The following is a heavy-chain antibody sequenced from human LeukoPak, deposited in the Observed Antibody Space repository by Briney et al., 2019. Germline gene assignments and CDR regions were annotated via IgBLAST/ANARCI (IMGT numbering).Heavy chain of an antibody. D-gene: IGHD1-26*01. CDR1: GFTFSSYA. Sequence: GGSLRLSCAASGFTFSSYAMSWVRQAPGKGLEWVSAISGSGGSTYYADSVKGRFTISRDNSKNTLYLQMNSLRAEDTAVYYCAKDLRESGSYSHYFDYWGQGTLVTGSS. V-gene: IGHV3-23*01. CDR3: AKDLRESGSYSHYFDY. CDR2: ISGSGGST. J-gene: IGHJ4*02.